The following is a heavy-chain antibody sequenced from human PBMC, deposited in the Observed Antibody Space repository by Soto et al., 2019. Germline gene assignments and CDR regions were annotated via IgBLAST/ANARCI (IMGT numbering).Heavy chain of an antibody. V-gene: IGHV4-34*01. CDR1: GGSFSGYY. CDR2: INHSGST. D-gene: IGHD3-16*01. Sequence: QVQLQQWGAGLLKPSETLSLTCAVYGGSFSGYYWRWIRQPPGKGREWIGEINHSGSTNYNPSLKSRDTISVDTSKSQFSLKLRSVTAADTAVYYCARMDDNDFDYYYYGMDVCGQGTTVTVSS. CDR3: ARMDDNDFDYYYYGMDV. J-gene: IGHJ6*02.